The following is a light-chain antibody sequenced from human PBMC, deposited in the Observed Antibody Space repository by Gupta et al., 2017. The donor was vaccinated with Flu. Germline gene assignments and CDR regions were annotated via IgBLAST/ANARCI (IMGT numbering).Light chain of an antibody. CDR1: SSDVGGYNY. CDR2: DVS. V-gene: IGLV2-11*01. Sequence: QSSLTQPRSVSCSPGPSVPISFTGTSSDVGGYNYVSWYQQHPGKAPKLMIYDVSKRPSGVPDRFSGSKSGNTASLTISGLQAEDEADYYCCSYAGSYTSHVVFGGGTKLTVL. CDR3: CSYAGSYTSHVV. J-gene: IGLJ2*01.